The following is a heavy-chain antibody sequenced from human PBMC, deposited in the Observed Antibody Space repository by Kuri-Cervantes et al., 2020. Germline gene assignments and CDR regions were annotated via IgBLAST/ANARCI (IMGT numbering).Heavy chain of an antibody. CDR3: ARAPRGSSWPSFDY. Sequence: GESLKISCAASGFTFSTSAMAWVRQAPGKGLECVSGISPTGDTTYYADSVKGRFTISRDNAKNSLYLQMNSLTDEDTAVYYCARAPRGSSWPSFDYWGQGTLVTVSS. CDR1: GFTFSTSA. V-gene: IGHV3-23*01. CDR2: ISPTGDTT. J-gene: IGHJ4*02. D-gene: IGHD6-13*01.